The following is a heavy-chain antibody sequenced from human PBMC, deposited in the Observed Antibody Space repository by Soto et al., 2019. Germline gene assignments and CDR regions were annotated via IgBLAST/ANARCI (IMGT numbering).Heavy chain of an antibody. J-gene: IGHJ6*02. CDR2: ISGSGGST. V-gene: IGHV3-23*01. CDR3: ARGSIAARLSYYYYGMDV. Sequence: GGSLRLSCAASGFTFSSYAMSWVRQAPGKGLEWVSAISGSGGSTYYADSVKGRFTISRDNSKNTLYLQMNSLRAEDTAVYYCARGSIAARLSYYYYGMDVWGQGTTVTVSS. D-gene: IGHD6-6*01. CDR1: GFTFSSYA.